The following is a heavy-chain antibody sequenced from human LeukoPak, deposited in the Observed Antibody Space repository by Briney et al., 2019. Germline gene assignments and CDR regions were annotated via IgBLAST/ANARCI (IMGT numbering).Heavy chain of an antibody. J-gene: IGHJ4*02. CDR3: ARDLGKKHIVVVTATKPDY. V-gene: IGHV3-48*01. Sequence: GGALRLSFASSGFTFISYSMNWARQAPWKGLEWVSYISYSSSTIYYADSVKGRFTISRDNGKNSLYLQMNSLRAEDTAVYYCARDLGKKHIVVVTATKPDYWGQGTLVTVSS. D-gene: IGHD2-21*02. CDR1: GFTFISYS. CDR2: ISYSSSTI.